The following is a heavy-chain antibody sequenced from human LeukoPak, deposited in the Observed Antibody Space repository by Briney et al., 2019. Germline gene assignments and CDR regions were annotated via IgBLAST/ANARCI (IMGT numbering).Heavy chain of an antibody. CDR2: TYYRSKWNN. J-gene: IGHJ2*01. V-gene: IGHV6-1*01. CDR1: GDSVSSNSAA. CDR3: ARARGYFDL. Sequence: SQTLSLTCAISGDSVSSNSAAWSWIRQSPSRGLEWLGRTYYRSKWNNNYAISVKSRITINPDTSKDQFSLQLNSVTPEDTGVYYCARARGYFDLWGRGTLVTVSS. D-gene: IGHD3-10*01.